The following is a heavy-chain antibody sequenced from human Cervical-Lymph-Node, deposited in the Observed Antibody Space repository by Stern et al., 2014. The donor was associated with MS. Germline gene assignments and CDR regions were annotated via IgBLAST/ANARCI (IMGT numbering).Heavy chain of an antibody. V-gene: IGHV3-33*01. Sequence: VQLVESGGGVVQPGRSLRLSCAASGFTFSSYGMHGVRQALGKGLEWVAVIWYDGSNKYYADSVKGRFTISRDNSKNTLYLQMNSLRAEDTAVYYCARDCKLRYYYYGMDVWGQGTTVTVSS. CDR3: ARDCKLRYYYYGMDV. CDR2: IWYDGSNK. D-gene: IGHD1-26*01. CDR1: GFTFSSYG. J-gene: IGHJ6*02.